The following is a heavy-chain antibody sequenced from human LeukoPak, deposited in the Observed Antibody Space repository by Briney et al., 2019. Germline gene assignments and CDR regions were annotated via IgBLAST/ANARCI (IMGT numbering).Heavy chain of an antibody. V-gene: IGHV3-15*01. D-gene: IGHD1-1*01. J-gene: IGHJ1*01. CDR2: IKSKTDGGTT. Sequence: GGSLRLSCAASGFTFSNAWMSWVRQAPGKGLEWVGRIKSKTDGGTTDYAAPVKGRFTISRDDSKNTLYLQMNSLKTEDTAVYYCTTDIATSVPDFQHWGQGTQVTVSS. CDR3: TTDIATSVPDFQH. CDR1: GFTFSNAW.